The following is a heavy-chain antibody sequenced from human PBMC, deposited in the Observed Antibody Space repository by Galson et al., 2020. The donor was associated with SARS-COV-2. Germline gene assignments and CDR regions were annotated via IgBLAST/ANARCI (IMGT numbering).Heavy chain of an antibody. CDR3: ARVRGMATTRANYYYYGLDV. J-gene: IGHJ6*02. D-gene: IGHD2-15*01. CDR1: GFPFSSYS. Sequence: GGSLRLSCAASGFPFSSYSMNWVRQAPGKGLEWVSSISAGSSYIYYADPVKGRFTISRDNAKNSLYLQMNSLKADDTAVYYCARVRGMATTRANYYYYGLDVWGPGTTVTVSS. V-gene: IGHV3-21*01. CDR2: ISAGSSYI.